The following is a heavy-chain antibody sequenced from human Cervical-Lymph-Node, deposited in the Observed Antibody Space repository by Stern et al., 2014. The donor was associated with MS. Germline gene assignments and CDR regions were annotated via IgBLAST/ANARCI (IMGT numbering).Heavy chain of an antibody. CDR3: AAGYCRSTSCHYGMDV. CDR2: ISYSGSDI. J-gene: IGHJ6*02. CDR1: GFTFSDYY. D-gene: IGHD2-2*01. V-gene: IGHV3-11*01. Sequence: VQLVESGGGLVKPGGSLRLSCAASGFTFSDYYMTWIRQAPGKGLEWVSYISYSGSDIYYADSVKGRFTISRDNAKKSLYLQMNSLRADDTAVYYCAAGYCRSTSCHYGMDVWGQGTTVTVS.